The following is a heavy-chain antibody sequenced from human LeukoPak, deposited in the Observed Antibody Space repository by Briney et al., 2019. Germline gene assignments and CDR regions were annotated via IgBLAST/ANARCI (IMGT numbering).Heavy chain of an antibody. J-gene: IGHJ3*02. D-gene: IGHD3-10*01. Sequence: GASVKVSCKASGGTFSSYAISWVRQAPGQGLEWMGGIIPIFGTANYAQKFQGRVTITADESTSTAYMELSSLRSEDTAVYYCARATYGSGSYYIYACDIWGQGTMVTVSS. CDR1: GGTFSSYA. CDR3: ARATYGSGSYYIYACDI. V-gene: IGHV1-69*13. CDR2: IIPIFGTA.